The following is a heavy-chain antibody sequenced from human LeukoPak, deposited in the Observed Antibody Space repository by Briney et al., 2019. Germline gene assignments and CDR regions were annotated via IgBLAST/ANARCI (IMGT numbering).Heavy chain of an antibody. CDR3: ARILGYCSSTSCYDWFDP. CDR2: INAGNGNT. J-gene: IGHJ5*02. CDR1: GYTFTSYA. Sequence: GASVKVSCKASGYTFTSYAMHWGRQAPGQRREWMGWINAGNGNTKYSQKFPGRVTITRDTSASTAYMELSSLRSAATAVYYCARILGYCSSTSCYDWFDPWGQGTLVTVSS. V-gene: IGHV1-3*01. D-gene: IGHD2-2*01.